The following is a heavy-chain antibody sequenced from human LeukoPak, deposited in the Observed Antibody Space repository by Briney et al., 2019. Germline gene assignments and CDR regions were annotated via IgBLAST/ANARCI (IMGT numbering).Heavy chain of an antibody. CDR1: GFSFSSYS. V-gene: IGHV3-21*01. Sequence: GGSLRLSCAASGFSFSSYSMNWVRQAPGKGLEWVSSISGGSSYIYYADSVKGRFTISRDNAKNSLFLQMNSLRAEDTAVYYCSRVDENGYNFAWGQGTLVTVSS. D-gene: IGHD5-24*01. J-gene: IGHJ5*02. CDR2: ISGGSSYI. CDR3: SRVDENGYNFA.